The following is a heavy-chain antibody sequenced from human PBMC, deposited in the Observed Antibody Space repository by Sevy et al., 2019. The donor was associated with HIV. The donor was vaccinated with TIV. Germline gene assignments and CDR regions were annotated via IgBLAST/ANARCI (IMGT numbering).Heavy chain of an antibody. J-gene: IGHJ6*02. Sequence: SQILSLTCAISGDSVSSNTAAWNWIRQSPSRGLEWLGRTYYRSKWFNDYAVSVISRISINPDTSKNLFSLQLNSVTPEDTAMYYCARDQSSVGSNWDSVAPADYGMDVWGQGTTVTVSS. V-gene: IGHV6-1*01. CDR2: TYYRSKWFN. CDR1: GDSVSSNTAA. CDR3: ARDQSSVGSNWDSVAPADYGMDV. D-gene: IGHD2-2*01.